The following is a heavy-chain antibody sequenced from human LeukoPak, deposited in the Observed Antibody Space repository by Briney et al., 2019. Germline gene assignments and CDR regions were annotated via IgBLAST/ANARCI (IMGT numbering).Heavy chain of an antibody. Sequence: PSETLSLTCAVYGGSFSGYYWSWIRQPPGQGLEWIGEINHSASTNYNPSLKSRVTISVDTSKNQFSLKLSSVTAAHTAVYYCARTTEGGYTYGYFYYYYMDVWGKGTTVTISS. CDR3: ARTTEGGYTYGYFYYYYMDV. J-gene: IGHJ6*03. CDR1: GGSFSGYY. CDR2: INHSAST. V-gene: IGHV4-34*01. D-gene: IGHD5-18*01.